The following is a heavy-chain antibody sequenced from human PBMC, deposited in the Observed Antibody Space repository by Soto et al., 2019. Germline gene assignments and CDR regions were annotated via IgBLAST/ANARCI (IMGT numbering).Heavy chain of an antibody. CDR1: GFTFSDYY. CDR2: ISSSGSTI. CDR3: AWGSSSWYLFY. V-gene: IGHV3-11*01. Sequence: GGSLRLSCAASGFTFSDYYMSWIRQAPGKGLEWVSYISSSGSTIYYSDSVKGRFTISSDNAKNSLYLQMNSLRAEDTAVYYCAWGSSSWYLFYWGQGTLVTDSS. J-gene: IGHJ4*02. D-gene: IGHD6-13*01.